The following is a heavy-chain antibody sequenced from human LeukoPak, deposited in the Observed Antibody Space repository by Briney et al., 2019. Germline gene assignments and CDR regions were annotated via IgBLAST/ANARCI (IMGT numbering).Heavy chain of an antibody. CDR1: SGSITSGGYY. Sequence: SQTLSLTCTVSSGSITSGGYYWNWIRQHPGKGPEWIGYIYYSGSTFYTPSLKRRVTMSVDTSTNQFSLKLSSVTAADTAVYYCARAPKGMTTVRYYYYYYMDVWGKGTTVTVSS. J-gene: IGHJ6*03. D-gene: IGHD4-11*01. CDR3: ARAPKGMTTVRYYYYYYMDV. CDR2: IYYSGST. V-gene: IGHV4-31*03.